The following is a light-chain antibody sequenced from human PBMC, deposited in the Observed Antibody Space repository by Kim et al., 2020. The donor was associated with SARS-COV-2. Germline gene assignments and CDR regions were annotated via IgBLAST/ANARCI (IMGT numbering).Light chain of an antibody. CDR3: ATWDDSLDGVI. CDR1: SSNIGSNA. Sequence: GQRVTISCSGSSSNIGSNAESGYLQLPGTAPKPLIYSNNQRPSGVPDRFSGSKSGTSAALAISGLQSEDEADYYCATWDDSLDGVIFGGGTQLTVL. CDR2: SNN. V-gene: IGLV1-44*01. J-gene: IGLJ2*01.